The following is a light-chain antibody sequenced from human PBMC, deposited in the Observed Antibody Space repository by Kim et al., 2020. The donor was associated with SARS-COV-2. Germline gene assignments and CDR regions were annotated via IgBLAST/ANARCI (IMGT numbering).Light chain of an antibody. J-gene: IGLJ3*02. V-gene: IGLV3-21*01. CDR1: NIGSKS. CDR2: YDS. Sequence: SYELTQPPSVSVATGKTARITCGGNNIGSKSVHWYQQKPGQAPVLVIYYDSDRPSGIPERLSGSNSGKTATLTISRVEGGDEDDDCCQGWESSSEHPVFG. CDR3: QGWESSSEHPV.